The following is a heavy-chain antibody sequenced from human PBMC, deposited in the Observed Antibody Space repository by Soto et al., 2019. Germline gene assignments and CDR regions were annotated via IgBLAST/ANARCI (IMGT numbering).Heavy chain of an antibody. J-gene: IGHJ4*02. D-gene: IGHD3-3*01. CDR1: GGSISSGGYY. CDR2: IYYSGST. V-gene: IGHV4-31*03. CDR3: ARGYTYYDFWSGYYLDY. Sequence: SETLSLTCTVSGGSISSGGYYWSWIRQHPGKGLEWIGYIYYSGSTYYNPSLKSRVTISVDTSKNQFSLKLSSVTAADTAVYYCARGYTYYDFWSGYYLDYWGQGTLVTVSS.